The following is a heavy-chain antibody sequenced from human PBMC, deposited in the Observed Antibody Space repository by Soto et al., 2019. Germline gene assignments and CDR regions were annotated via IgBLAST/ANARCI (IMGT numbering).Heavy chain of an antibody. CDR2: INTDGSVT. CDR3: ARQTGLGATNY. V-gene: IGHV3-74*01. J-gene: IGHJ4*02. Sequence: GGSLRLSCAGSGFTFSNFWMHWVRQAPGKGLVWVARINTDGSVTSHADSVKGRFTISRDNAKSTLYLQMTSLREEDSAIYYCARQTGLGATNYWGRGTLVTVS. CDR1: GFTFSNFW. D-gene: IGHD1-26*01.